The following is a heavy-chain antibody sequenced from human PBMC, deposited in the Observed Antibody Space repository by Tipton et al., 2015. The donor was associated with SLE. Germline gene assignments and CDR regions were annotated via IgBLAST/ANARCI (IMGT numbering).Heavy chain of an antibody. D-gene: IGHD3-16*02. CDR1: GGSIRSYY. J-gene: IGHJ4*02. V-gene: IGHV4-59*12. CDR2: IYYSGST. Sequence: TLSLTCTVSGGSIRSYYWSWIRQPPGKGLEWIGYIYYSGSTNYNPSLESRVTISLDTLKNQFSLNLNSVTAADTAVYYCARARDYIWGSYRPYYFDYWGQGILVTVSS. CDR3: ARARDYIWGSYRPYYFDY.